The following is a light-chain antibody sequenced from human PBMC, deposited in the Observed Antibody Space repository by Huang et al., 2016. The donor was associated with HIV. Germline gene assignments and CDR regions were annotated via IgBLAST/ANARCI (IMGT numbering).Light chain of an antibody. CDR3: QQYNKWPRT. CDR2: DAS. V-gene: IGKV3D-15*01. CDR1: QHLGSN. J-gene: IGKJ1*01. Sequence: DILMTHSPVTLSVPPGERATLSCRASQHLGSNLAWYQQKPGHPPRLLIYDASTRATGAPARFSGSGSKTDFNLTIDSLQSEDSALYVCQQYNKWPRTFGQGTKLEIK.